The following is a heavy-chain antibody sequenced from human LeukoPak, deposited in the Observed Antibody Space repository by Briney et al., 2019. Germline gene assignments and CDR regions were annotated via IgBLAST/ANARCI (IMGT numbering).Heavy chain of an antibody. D-gene: IGHD6-13*01. CDR2: INHSGST. V-gene: IGHV4-34*01. Sequence: PSETLSLTCAVYGGSFSGYYWSWIRQPPGKGLEWIGEINHSGSTNYNPSLKSRVTISVDTSKNQFSLKLSSVTAADTAVYYCARAGIAAAGTPLGGAFDIWGQGTMVTVSS. CDR1: GGSFSGYY. J-gene: IGHJ3*02. CDR3: ARAGIAAAGTPLGGAFDI.